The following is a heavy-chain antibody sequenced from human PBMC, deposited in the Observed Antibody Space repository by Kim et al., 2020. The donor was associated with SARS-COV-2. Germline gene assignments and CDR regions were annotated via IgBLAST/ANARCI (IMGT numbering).Heavy chain of an antibody. J-gene: IGHJ5*02. D-gene: IGHD3-10*01. CDR3: ARDLGQSYYGSGSSNWFDP. CDR1: GGTFSSYA. CDR2: IIPIFGTA. Sequence: SVKVSCKASGGTFSSYAISWVRQAPGQGLEWMGGIIPIFGTANYAQKFQGRVTITADESTSTAYMELSSLRSEDTAVYYCARDLGQSYYGSGSSNWFDPWGQGTLVTVSS. V-gene: IGHV1-69*13.